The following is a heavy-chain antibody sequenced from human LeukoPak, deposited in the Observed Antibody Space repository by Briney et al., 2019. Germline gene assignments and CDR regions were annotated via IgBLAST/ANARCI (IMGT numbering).Heavy chain of an antibody. D-gene: IGHD3-10*01. J-gene: IGHJ6*02. CDR3: ARDRSGSGSYYPYGMDV. CDR1: GYTFTSYA. Sequence: ASVKVSCKASGYTFTSYAMHWVRQATGQRLEWMGWINAGNGNTKYSQKFQGRVTITRDTSASTAYMELSSLRSEDTAVYYCARDRSGSGSYYPYGMDVWGQGTTVTVSS. CDR2: INAGNGNT. V-gene: IGHV1-3*01.